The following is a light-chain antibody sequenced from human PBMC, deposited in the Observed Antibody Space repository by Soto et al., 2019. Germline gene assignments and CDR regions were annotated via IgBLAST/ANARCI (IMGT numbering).Light chain of an antibody. CDR2: GAA. CDR3: QQYHNWPA. J-gene: IGKJ1*01. CDR1: QSVFSS. V-gene: IGKV3-15*01. Sequence: EIVMTQSPATLSVSPGERATLSCRASQSVFSSLAWYQQKPGQAPRLLIYGAATRATGIPARFSGSGSGTEFTLTISSLQSEDFAVYYCQQYHNWPAFGQGTQVAIK.